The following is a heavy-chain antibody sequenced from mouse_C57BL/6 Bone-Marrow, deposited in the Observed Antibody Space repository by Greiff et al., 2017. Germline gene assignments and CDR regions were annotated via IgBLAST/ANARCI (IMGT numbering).Heavy chain of an antibody. CDR2: ISNGGGSS. V-gene: IGHV5-12*01. CDR3: ARRSPYYGSSYWYFDV. J-gene: IGHJ1*03. CDR1: GFTFSDYY. D-gene: IGHD1-1*01. Sequence: EVKLMESGGGLVQPGGSLKLSCAASGFTFSDYYMYWVRQTPEKRLEWVAYISNGGGSSYYPDTVKGRFTISRDNAKNTLYLQMSRLKSEDTAMYYCARRSPYYGSSYWYFDVWGTGTTVTVSS.